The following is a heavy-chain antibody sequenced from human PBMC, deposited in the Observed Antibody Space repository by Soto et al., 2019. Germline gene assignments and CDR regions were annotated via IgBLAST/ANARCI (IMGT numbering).Heavy chain of an antibody. CDR2: INAGNGNT. D-gene: IGHD3-9*01. CDR1: GYSFTIYA. CDR3: ARGYYDILTGYPPFDY. J-gene: IGHJ4*02. V-gene: IGHV1-3*01. Sequence: ASVRVSCKASGYSFTIYAMHWVLQAPLQRLDWMGWINAGNGNTKYSQKFQGRVTITRDTSASTAYMELSSLRSEDTAVYYCARGYYDILTGYPPFDYWGQGTLVTVSS.